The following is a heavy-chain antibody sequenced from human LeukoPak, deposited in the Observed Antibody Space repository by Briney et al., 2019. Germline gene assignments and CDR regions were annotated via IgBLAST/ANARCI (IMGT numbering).Heavy chain of an antibody. J-gene: IGHJ4*02. CDR2: INHSGST. D-gene: IGHD3-3*01. V-gene: IGHV4-34*01. CDR1: GGSFSGYY. Sequence: SETLSLTCAVYGGSFSGYYWSWIRQPPGKGLEWIGEINHSGSTNYNPSLKSRVTISVDTSKNQFSLKLSSVTAADTAVYYCARGYYDFWSGYPLNQYFDYWGQGTLVTVPS. CDR3: ARGYYDFWSGYPLNQYFDY.